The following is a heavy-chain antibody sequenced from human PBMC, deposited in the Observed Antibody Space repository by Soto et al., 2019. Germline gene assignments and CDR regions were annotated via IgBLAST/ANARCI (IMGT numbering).Heavy chain of an antibody. J-gene: IGHJ6*02. CDR3: ASAIGALHGMDV. Sequence: ASVKVSCKASGGTFSSYAISWVRQAPGQGLEWMGGIIPIFGTANYAQKFQGRVTITADESTSTAYMELSSLRSEDTAVYYCASAIGALHGMDVWGQGTTVTVYS. D-gene: IGHD2-21*01. CDR1: GGTFSSYA. V-gene: IGHV1-69*13. CDR2: IIPIFGTA.